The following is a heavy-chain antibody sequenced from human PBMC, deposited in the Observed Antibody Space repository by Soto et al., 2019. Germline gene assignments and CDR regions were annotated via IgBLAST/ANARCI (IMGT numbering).Heavy chain of an antibody. CDR2: INSDGSST. V-gene: IGHV3-74*01. Sequence: GGSLRLSCAASGFTFSSYWMHWVRQAPGKGLVWVSRINSDGSSTSYADSVKGRFTISRDNAKNTLYLQMNSLRAEDTAVYYCARDGTTVTTSGIFDYWGQGTLVTVSS. CDR1: GFTFSSYW. D-gene: IGHD4-17*01. CDR3: ARDGTTVTTSGIFDY. J-gene: IGHJ4*02.